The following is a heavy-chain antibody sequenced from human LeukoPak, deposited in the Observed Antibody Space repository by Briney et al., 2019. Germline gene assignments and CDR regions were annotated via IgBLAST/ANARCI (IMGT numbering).Heavy chain of an antibody. CDR3: ARREGGYVYEKYYSDY. CDR2: INHSGST. V-gene: IGHV4-34*01. D-gene: IGHD5-12*01. J-gene: IGHJ4*02. CDR1: GGSFSGYY. Sequence: SETLSLTCAVYGGSFSGYYWSWIRQPPGKGLEWIGEINHSGSTNYNPSLKSRVTISVDTSKNQFSLKLSSVTAADTAVYYCARREGGYVYEKYYSDYWGQGTLVTVSS.